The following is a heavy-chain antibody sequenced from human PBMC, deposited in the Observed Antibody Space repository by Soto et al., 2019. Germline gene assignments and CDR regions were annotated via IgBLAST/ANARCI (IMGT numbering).Heavy chain of an antibody. J-gene: IGHJ6*03. V-gene: IGHV4-59*08. CDR2: IYYSGST. CDR3: ASEGGYDGDYYYYMDV. D-gene: IGHD5-12*01. Sequence: SETLSLTCTVSGGSISSYYWRWIRQPPGKGLEWIGYIYYSGSTNYNPSLKSRVTISVDTSKNQFSLKLSSVTAADTAVYYCASEGGYDGDYYYYMDVWGKGTTVTVSS. CDR1: GGSISSYY.